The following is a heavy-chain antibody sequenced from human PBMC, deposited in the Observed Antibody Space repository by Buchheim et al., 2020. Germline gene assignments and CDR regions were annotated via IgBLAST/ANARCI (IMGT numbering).Heavy chain of an antibody. D-gene: IGHD4-17*01. CDR3: ANDGDSVFDY. Sequence: QVQLVESGGGVVQPGRSLRLSCAASGFTFSIYTMHWVRQAPGQGLEWVAVISYDGSNKNYADSVKGRFTISRDNSKKTLYLQMNSLRAEDTAVYYCANDGDSVFDYWGQGTL. CDR1: GFTFSIYT. CDR2: ISYDGSNK. J-gene: IGHJ4*02. V-gene: IGHV3-30-3*02.